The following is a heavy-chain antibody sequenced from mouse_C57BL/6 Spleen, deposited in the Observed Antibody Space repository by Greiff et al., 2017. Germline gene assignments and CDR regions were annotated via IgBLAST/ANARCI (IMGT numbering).Heavy chain of an antibody. V-gene: IGHV1-61*01. CDR1: GYTFTSYW. CDR3: ASGGVLRFAY. J-gene: IGHJ3*01. CDR2: IYPSDSET. Sequence: QVHVKQPGAELVRPGSSVKLSCKASGYTFTSYWMDWVKQRPGQGLEWIGNIYPSDSETHYNQKFKDKATLTVDKSSSTAYMQLSSLTSEDSAVYYCASGGVLRFAYWGQGTLVTVSA. D-gene: IGHD1-1*01.